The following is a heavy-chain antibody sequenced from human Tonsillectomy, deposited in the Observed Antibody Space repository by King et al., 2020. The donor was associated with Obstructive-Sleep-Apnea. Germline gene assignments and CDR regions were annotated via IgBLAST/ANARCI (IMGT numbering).Heavy chain of an antibody. Sequence: EVQLVESGGGLVQPGRSLRLSCAASGFTFDDYGMHWVRQAPGKGLEWVSCISWKSGSIGYADSVKGRFTISRDNAKNSLYLQMNSLRVEDTALYYCAKGGYSSSWDWGQGTLVTVSS. V-gene: IGHV3-9*01. J-gene: IGHJ4*02. CDR1: GFTFDDYG. CDR3: AKGGYSSSWD. CDR2: ISWKSGSI. D-gene: IGHD6-13*01.